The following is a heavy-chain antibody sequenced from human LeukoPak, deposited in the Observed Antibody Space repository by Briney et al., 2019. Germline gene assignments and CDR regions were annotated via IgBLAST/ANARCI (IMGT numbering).Heavy chain of an antibody. D-gene: IGHD5-24*01. CDR3: AMRWLQLGRGTDV. CDR2: IIPIFGTA. V-gene: IGHV1-69*06. CDR1: GGTFSSYA. J-gene: IGHJ6*02. Sequence: ASVKVSCKASGGTFSSYAISWVRQAPGQGLEWMGGIIPIFGTANYAQKFQGRVTITADKSTSTAYMELSSLRSEDTAVYYCAMRWLQLGRGTDVWGQGTTVTVSS.